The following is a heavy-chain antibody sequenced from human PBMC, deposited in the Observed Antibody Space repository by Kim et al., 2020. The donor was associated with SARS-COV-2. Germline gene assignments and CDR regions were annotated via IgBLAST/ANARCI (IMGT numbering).Heavy chain of an antibody. CDR2: IKQDGSEK. D-gene: IGHD3-10*01. J-gene: IGHJ4*02. CDR3: ARDRYYGGSFGELLTR. Sequence: GGSLRLSCAASGFTFSSYWMSWVRQAPGKGLEWVANIKQDGSEKYYVDSVKGRFTISRDNAKNSLYLQMNSLRAEDTAVYYCARDRYYGGSFGELLTRWGQGTLVTVSS. CDR1: GFTFSSYW. V-gene: IGHV3-7*03.